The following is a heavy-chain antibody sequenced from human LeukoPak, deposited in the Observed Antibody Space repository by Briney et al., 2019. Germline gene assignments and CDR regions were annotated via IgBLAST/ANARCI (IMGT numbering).Heavy chain of an antibody. CDR1: GGSFSGYY. J-gene: IGHJ4*02. Sequence: SETLSLTCAVYGGSFSGYYWSWIRRPPGKGLEWIGEINHSGSTNYNPSLKSRVTISVDTSKNQFSLKLSSVTAADTAVYYCASLVDYYDSSGYYLDYWGQGTLVTVSS. V-gene: IGHV4-34*01. CDR3: ASLVDYYDSSGYYLDY. D-gene: IGHD3-22*01. CDR2: INHSGST.